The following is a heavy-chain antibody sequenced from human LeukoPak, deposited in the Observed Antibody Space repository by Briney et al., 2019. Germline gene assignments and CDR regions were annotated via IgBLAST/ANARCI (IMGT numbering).Heavy chain of an antibody. CDR2: INHSGST. J-gene: IGHJ4*02. D-gene: IGHD3-10*01. CDR3: ARASPLSWFGELFFGPHVNYDY. V-gene: IGHV4-34*01. CDR1: GGSFSGYY. Sequence: PSETLSLTCAVYGGSFSGYYWSWIRQPPGKGLEWIGEINHSGSTNYNPSLKSRVTISVDTSKNQFSLKLSSVTAADTAVYYCARASPLSWFGELFFGPHVNYDYWGQGTLVTVSS.